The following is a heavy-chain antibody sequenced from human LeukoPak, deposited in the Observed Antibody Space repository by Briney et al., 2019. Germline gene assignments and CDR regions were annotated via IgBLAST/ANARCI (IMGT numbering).Heavy chain of an antibody. Sequence: ASVKVSCKASGYTFAAYYVHWVRQAPGQGLEWMGWINPNSGGTNYAQKFQGRVTVTRDTSITTAYMELSSLRSDDTAVYYCARDNYGSGNYGDYWGQGTLVTVSS. CDR3: ARDNYGSGNYGDY. V-gene: IGHV1-2*02. CDR1: GYTFAAYY. D-gene: IGHD3-10*01. J-gene: IGHJ4*02. CDR2: INPNSGGT.